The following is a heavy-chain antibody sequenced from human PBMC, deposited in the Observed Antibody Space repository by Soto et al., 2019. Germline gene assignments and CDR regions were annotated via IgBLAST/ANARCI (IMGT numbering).Heavy chain of an antibody. CDR3: AREKYFYDSHTGGWFDP. V-gene: IGHV3-21*01. Sequence: EVQLVESGGGLVKPGGSLRLSCAASGFTFSSYSMNWVREAPGKGLEWVSAISSSSIYIYYADSVKGRFTLSRDNAKNSLYLLINSLRAEATAVYYCAREKYFYDSHTGGWFDPWGQGTLVSVSS. J-gene: IGHJ5*02. CDR2: ISSSSIYI. D-gene: IGHD3-10*01. CDR1: GFTFSSYS.